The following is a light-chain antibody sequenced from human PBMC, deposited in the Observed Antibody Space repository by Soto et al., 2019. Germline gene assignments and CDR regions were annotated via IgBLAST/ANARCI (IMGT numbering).Light chain of an antibody. V-gene: IGKV3-15*01. CDR1: QSISTN. CDR3: QRYNTWPRLT. Sequence: EIEMTQSPAIFSVSPGERATLSCRASQSISTNLAWYQQKPGQAPRLLIYDAFNRAAGVPPRFSGSGSGTEFTLTISSLQPEDFAVYYCQRYNTWPRLTCGPGTKVDIK. J-gene: IGKJ3*01. CDR2: DAF.